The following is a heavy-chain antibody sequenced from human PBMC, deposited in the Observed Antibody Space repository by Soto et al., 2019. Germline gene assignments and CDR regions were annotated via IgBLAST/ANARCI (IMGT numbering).Heavy chain of an antibody. D-gene: IGHD4-17*01. CDR2: IYYSGST. J-gene: IGHJ6*02. V-gene: IGHV4-61*01. CDR3: ARARDDYGDYRYYGMDV. CDR1: GGSVSSGSYY. Sequence: SETMSLTCTVSGGSVSSGSYYWSWIRQPPGKGLEWIGYIYYSGSTNYNPSLKSRVTISVDTSKNQFSLKLSSVTAADTAVYYCARARDDYGDYRYYGMDVWGQGTTVTVSS.